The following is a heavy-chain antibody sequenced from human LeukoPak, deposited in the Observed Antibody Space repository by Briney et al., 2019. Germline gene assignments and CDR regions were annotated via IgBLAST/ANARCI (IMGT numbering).Heavy chain of an antibody. V-gene: IGHV3-21*01. J-gene: IGHJ4*02. D-gene: IGHD3-10*01. CDR3: ARDPSLYGSYYFDY. CDR1: GFTFSSYS. Sequence: PGGSLRLSCAASGFTFSSYSMNWVRQAPGKGLEWVSSISSSSSYIYYADSVKGRFTISRDNAKNSLYLQMNSLRAEDTAVYYCARDPSLYGSYYFDYWGQGTLVTVSS. CDR2: ISSSSSYI.